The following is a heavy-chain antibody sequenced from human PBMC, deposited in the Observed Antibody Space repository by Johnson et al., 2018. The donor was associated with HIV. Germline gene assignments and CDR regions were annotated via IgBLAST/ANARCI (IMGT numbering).Heavy chain of an antibody. CDR2: ILYDGSDK. Sequence: VQLVESGGGVVQPGGSLRLSCAASGFTFSSYGMHWVRQAPGKGLEWVAVILYDGSDKYYADPVKGRFTISRDSSKNTLYLQMNSLRVEDTAVYYCARGPWNDASDIWGQGTMVTVSS. J-gene: IGHJ3*02. D-gene: IGHD1-1*01. CDR1: GFTFSSYG. CDR3: ARGPWNDASDI. V-gene: IGHV3-30*19.